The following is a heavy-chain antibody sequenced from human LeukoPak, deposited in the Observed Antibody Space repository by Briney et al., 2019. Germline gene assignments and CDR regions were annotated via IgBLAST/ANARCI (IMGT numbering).Heavy chain of an antibody. J-gene: IGHJ4*02. Sequence: ASVKVSCKASGYTFTGYYMHWVRQAPGQGLEWMGWINPNSGGTNYAQKFQGRVTMTRDTSISTAYMELSRLRSDDTAVYYCARGGPETNDYGDRIDYWGQGTLVTVSS. CDR2: INPNSGGT. V-gene: IGHV1-2*02. CDR1: GYTFTGYY. CDR3: ARGGPETNDYGDRIDY. D-gene: IGHD4-17*01.